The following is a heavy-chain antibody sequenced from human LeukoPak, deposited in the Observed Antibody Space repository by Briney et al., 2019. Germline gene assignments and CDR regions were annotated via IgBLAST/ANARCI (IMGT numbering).Heavy chain of an antibody. V-gene: IGHV3-48*03. Sequence: PGRSLRLSCAASGFTFSSYEMNWVRQAPGKGLEWVSYISSSGSTIYYADSVKGRFTISRDNAKNSLYLQMNSLRAEDTAVYYCARDVLYYYDSSGYGGDYWGQGTLVTVSS. CDR3: ARDVLYYYDSSGYGGDY. CDR1: GFTFSSYE. D-gene: IGHD3-22*01. CDR2: ISSSGSTI. J-gene: IGHJ4*02.